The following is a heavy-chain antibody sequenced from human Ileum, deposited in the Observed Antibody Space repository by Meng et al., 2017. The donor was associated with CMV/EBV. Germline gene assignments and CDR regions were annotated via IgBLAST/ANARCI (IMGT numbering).Heavy chain of an antibody. D-gene: IGHD3-3*01. CDR1: GFTFSNYD. V-gene: IGHV3-23*01. CDR2: ITGSGGET. CDR3: AKIWSRWSYLDN. J-gene: IGHJ4*02. Sequence: CEASGFTFSNYDRSWGRQAPGKGREWVSAITGSGGETSYADSVKSRFTISRDKSKNKLFLQMDSLRAENTAVYYCAKIWSRWSYLDNWGQGTLVTVSS.